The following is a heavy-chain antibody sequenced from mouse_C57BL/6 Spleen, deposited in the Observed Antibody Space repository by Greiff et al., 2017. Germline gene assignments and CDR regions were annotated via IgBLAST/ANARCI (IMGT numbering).Heavy chain of an antibody. CDR1: GYTFTSYW. Sequence: VQLQESGAELVKPGASVKLSCKASGYTFTSYWMHWVKQRPGRGLEWIGRIDPNSGGTKNNEKFKSKATLTVDKASSTAYMQLSSLTSEDSAVYYCARNYDYVKSPYYFDYWGQGTTLTVSS. V-gene: IGHV1-72*01. J-gene: IGHJ2*01. CDR3: ARNYDYVKSPYYFDY. D-gene: IGHD2-4*01. CDR2: IDPNSGGT.